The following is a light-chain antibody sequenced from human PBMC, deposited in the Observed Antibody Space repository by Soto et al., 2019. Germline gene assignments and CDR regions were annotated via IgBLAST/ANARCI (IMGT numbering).Light chain of an antibody. CDR1: RTVDGNY. J-gene: IGKJ3*01. Sequence: EVVLTQSPGTLSLSPGERATLSCRASRTVDGNYLAWYHQKPGQAPRLLIHSASTRAPGIPDRFSASGAGTDFTLTISRLEPEDSAVYYCQQYSDSPRTFGPGTKVDIK. V-gene: IGKV3-20*01. CDR2: SAS. CDR3: QQYSDSPRT.